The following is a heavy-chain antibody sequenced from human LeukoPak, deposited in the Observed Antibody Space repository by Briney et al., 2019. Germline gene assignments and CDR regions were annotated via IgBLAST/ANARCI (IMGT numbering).Heavy chain of an antibody. CDR2: IYTSGST. CDR3: ARDPMYYDFLAYMDV. V-gene: IGHV4-61*02. J-gene: IGHJ6*03. CDR1: GGSISSGSYY. Sequence: SETLSLTCTVSGGSISSGSYYWSWIRPPAGKGLEWIGRIYTSGSTNYNPSLKSRVTISVDTSKNQFSLKLSSVTAADTAVYYCARDPMYYDFLAYMDVWGKGTTVTVSS. D-gene: IGHD3-3*01.